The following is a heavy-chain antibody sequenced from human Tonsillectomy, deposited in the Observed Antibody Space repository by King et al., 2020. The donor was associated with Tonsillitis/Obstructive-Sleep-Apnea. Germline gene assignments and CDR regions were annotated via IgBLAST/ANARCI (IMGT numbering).Heavy chain of an antibody. V-gene: IGHV4-59*01. CDR1: GGSISSYY. D-gene: IGHD3-10*01. CDR2: IYYSGST. Sequence: LQLQESGPGLVKPSETLSLTCTVSGGSISSYYWSWIRQPPGKGLEWIGYIYYSGSTNYNPSLKSRVTISVDTSKNQFSLKLSSVTAADTAVYYCARGRKYGSGKRSMDYFDYWGQGTLVTVSS. J-gene: IGHJ4*02. CDR3: ARGRKYGSGKRSMDYFDY.